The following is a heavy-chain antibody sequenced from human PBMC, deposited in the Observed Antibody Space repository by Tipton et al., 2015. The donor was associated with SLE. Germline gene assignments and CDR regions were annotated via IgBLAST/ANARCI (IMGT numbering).Heavy chain of an antibody. CDR3: AKTRRGHHGDLDAFDI. CDR2: ISSSSSYI. V-gene: IGHV3-21*04. CDR1: GFTFSSYS. D-gene: IGHD5-24*01. Sequence: SLRLSCAASGFTFSSYSMNWVRQAPGKGLEWVSSISSSSSYIYYADSVKGRFTISRDNSKNTLYLQMNSLRAEDTAVYYCAKTRRGHHGDLDAFDIWGQGTMVTVSS. J-gene: IGHJ3*02.